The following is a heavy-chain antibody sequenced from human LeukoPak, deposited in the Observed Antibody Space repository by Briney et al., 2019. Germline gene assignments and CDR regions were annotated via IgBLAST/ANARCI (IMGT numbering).Heavy chain of an antibody. CDR2: ISYDGSKR. Sequence: HPGGSLRLSCAASGFTFTSYAMHWVRQAPGKGLEWVALISYDGSKRWYADSVKGRFTISRDNSKNTVFLQMNSLRDDDTSVYYCAKDRSITPDHFDSWGQGTLVTVSS. J-gene: IGHJ4*02. CDR1: GFTFTSYA. V-gene: IGHV3-30*18. D-gene: IGHD1-14*01. CDR3: AKDRSITPDHFDS.